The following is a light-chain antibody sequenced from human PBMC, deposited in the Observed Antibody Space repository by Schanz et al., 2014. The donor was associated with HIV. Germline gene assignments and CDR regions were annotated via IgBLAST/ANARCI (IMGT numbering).Light chain of an antibody. CDR2: EVS. Sequence: QSALTQPASVSGSPGQSIAISCTGTNNDVGAYNYVSWYQQHPGKAPKLMIYEVSKRPSGVSNRFSGSKSGNTASLTISGLQAEDEADYYCCSYAGSSTPVFGGGTKLTVL. CDR3: CSYAGSSTPV. V-gene: IGLV2-23*02. CDR1: NNDVGAYNY. J-gene: IGLJ2*01.